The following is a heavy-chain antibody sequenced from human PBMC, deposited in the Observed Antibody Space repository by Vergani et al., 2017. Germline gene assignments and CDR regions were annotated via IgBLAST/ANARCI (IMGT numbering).Heavy chain of an antibody. D-gene: IGHD5/OR15-5a*01. V-gene: IGHV1-18*01. CDR3: ARDGSTPGLFDY. J-gene: IGHJ4*02. Sequence: QVQLVQSGAEVKKPGASVKVSCKASGYTFTSYGISWGRQAPGQGLEWMGWISAYNGNTNYAQKLPGGVTITTDTSPSTAYMELRSLRSDDTAVYYCARDGSTPGLFDYWGQGTLVTVSS. CDR2: ISAYNGNT. CDR1: GYTFTSYG.